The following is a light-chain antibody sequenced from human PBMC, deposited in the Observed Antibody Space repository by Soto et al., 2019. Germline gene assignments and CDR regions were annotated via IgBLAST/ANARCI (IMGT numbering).Light chain of an antibody. Sequence: IVLTQSPGTLSLSPGEGATVSCRVSQSINSKSLVWYQRKFGQAPRLLIYNTSSRATGIPDRFSGSGSGTDFTLSISRLEPEDFAVCYCQHYGGSFIFGPGTKVDIK. CDR1: QSINSKS. CDR2: NTS. CDR3: QHYGGSFI. J-gene: IGKJ3*01. V-gene: IGKV3-20*01.